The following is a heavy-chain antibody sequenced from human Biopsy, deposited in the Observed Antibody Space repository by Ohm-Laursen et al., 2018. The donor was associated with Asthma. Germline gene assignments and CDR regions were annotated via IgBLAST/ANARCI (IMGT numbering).Heavy chain of an antibody. Sequence: TLSLTCGVYPGSFSGFFWTWIRQSPGKGLEWIGETNERGVTNNNPSLKSRVIISIDTYWNRVSLKLTSVTAADTAVYYCARGPELDVWGQGTTVTVSS. V-gene: IGHV4-34*01. CDR1: PGSFSGFF. CDR2: TNERGVT. J-gene: IGHJ6*02. CDR3: ARGPELDV.